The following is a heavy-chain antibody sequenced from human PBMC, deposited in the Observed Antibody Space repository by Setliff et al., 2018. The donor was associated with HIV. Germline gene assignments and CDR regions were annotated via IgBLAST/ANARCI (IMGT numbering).Heavy chain of an antibody. CDR3: ATLDHSGGNFLAY. CDR1: GGSISSTSYY. J-gene: IGHJ4*02. V-gene: IGHV4-39*07. D-gene: IGHD2-21*02. CDR2: IYYSGGT. Sequence: SETLSLTCTVSGGSISSTSYYWGWIRQPPGKGLEWIGNIYYSGGTDYHPSLRSRVTMSVDTSKNQFSLNLNSVTAADTAVYYCATLDHSGGNFLAYWGQGSLVTVSS.